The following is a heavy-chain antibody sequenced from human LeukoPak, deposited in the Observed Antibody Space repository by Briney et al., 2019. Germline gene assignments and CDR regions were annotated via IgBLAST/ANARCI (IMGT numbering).Heavy chain of an antibody. CDR3: ARSFESWEGWVIFDY. CDR1: GFTFSDYG. J-gene: IGHJ4*02. CDR2: IRFDGSNK. V-gene: IGHV3-30*02. Sequence: GGSLRLSCAASGFTFSDYGMHWVRQAPGKGLDWVTFIRFDGSNKYYADSVKGRFTISRDNAKNSLYLQMNSLRAEDTAVYYCARSFESWEGWVIFDYWGQGTLVTVSS. D-gene: IGHD1-26*01.